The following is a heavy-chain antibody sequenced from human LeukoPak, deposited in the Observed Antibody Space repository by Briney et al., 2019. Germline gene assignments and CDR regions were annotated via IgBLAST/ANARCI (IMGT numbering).Heavy chain of an antibody. CDR1: GYTFTSYG. V-gene: IGHV1-18*01. Sequence: ASVKVSCKASGYTFTSYGISWVRQAPGQGLEWMGWISAYNGSTNYAQRLQGRVTMTTDTSTSTAYMELRSLRSDDTAVYYCARVEDLAAAGDYWGQGTLVTVSS. J-gene: IGHJ4*02. D-gene: IGHD6-13*01. CDR3: ARVEDLAAAGDY. CDR2: ISAYNGST.